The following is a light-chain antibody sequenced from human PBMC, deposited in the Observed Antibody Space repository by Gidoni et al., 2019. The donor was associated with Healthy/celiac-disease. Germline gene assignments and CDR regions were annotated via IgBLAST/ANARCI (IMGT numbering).Light chain of an antibody. CDR3: AAWDDSLNGQV. Sequence: QSVLTQPPYASGTPGQMVTLSCSGSSSNIGSNTVNWYQHLPGTAPKLLIYSNKQRPSGVPDRFSGSKSGTSASLASSGLQSEDEADYYCAAWDDSLNGQVFGGGTKLTVL. J-gene: IGLJ2*01. CDR1: SSNIGSNT. CDR2: SNK. V-gene: IGLV1-44*01.